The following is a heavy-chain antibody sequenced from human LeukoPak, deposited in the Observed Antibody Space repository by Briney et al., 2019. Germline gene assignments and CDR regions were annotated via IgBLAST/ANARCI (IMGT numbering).Heavy chain of an antibody. V-gene: IGHV3-74*01. J-gene: IGHJ4*02. CDR2: IKNDGSST. Sequence: GSLRLSCAVSGFTFSGHWMRWVRQAPGKGLVWVSRIKNDGSSTFYADSVKGRFTISRDNAKNTLYLQMDSLRPEDTAVYYCTTRDYFDYWGQGTLVTVSS. CDR1: GFTFSGHW. D-gene: IGHD1-14*01. CDR3: TTRDYFDY.